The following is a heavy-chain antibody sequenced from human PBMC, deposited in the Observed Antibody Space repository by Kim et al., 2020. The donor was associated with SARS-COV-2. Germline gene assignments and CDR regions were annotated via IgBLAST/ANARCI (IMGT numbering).Heavy chain of an antibody. V-gene: IGHV4-34*01. CDR2: INHSGST. D-gene: IGHD2-2*01. Sequence: SETLSLTCAVYGGSFSGYYWSWIRQPPGKGLEWIGEINHSGSTNYNPSLKSRVTISVDTSKNQFSLKLSSVTAVDTAVYYCARQVVVVPAATVRVFYYYYGMDVWGQGTTVTVSS. CDR3: ARQVVVVPAATVRVFYYYYGMDV. CDR1: GGSFSGYY. J-gene: IGHJ6*02.